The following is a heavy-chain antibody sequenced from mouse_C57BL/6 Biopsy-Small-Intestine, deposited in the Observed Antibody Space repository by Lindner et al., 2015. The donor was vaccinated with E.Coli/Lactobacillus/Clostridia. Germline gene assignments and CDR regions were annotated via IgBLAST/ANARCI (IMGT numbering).Heavy chain of an antibody. Sequence: SVKVSCKASGYTFTGYYMHWVRQAPGQGLEWMGWINPNSGGTNNAQKFQGRVTMTRDTSISTVYMELSRLKSDDTAVYYCARKVGNNWEYYFDYWGQGALVTVSS. CDR2: INPNSGGT. V-gene: IGHV1-53*01. D-gene: IGHD4-1*02. J-gene: IGHJ2*01. CDR3: ARKVGNNWEYYFDY. CDR1: GYTFTGYY.